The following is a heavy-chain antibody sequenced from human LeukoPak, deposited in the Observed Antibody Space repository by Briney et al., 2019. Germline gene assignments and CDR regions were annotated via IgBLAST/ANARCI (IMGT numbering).Heavy chain of an antibody. CDR1: GYTLTELS. V-gene: IGHV1-24*01. CDR3: ARLPVDTAILSLYDSSGPIDY. CDR2: FDPEDGET. J-gene: IGHJ4*02. Sequence: GASVKVSCKVSGYTLTELSMHWVRQAPGKGLEWMGGFDPEDGETIYAQKFQGRVTMTRDTSISTAYMELSRLRSDDTAVYYCARLPVDTAILSLYDSSGPIDYWGQGTLVTVSS. D-gene: IGHD3-22*01.